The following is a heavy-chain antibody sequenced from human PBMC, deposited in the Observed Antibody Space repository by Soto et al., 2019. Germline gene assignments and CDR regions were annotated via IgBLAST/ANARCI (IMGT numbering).Heavy chain of an antibody. Sequence: YETLSLTSAFYGGSSIGYYWSWIRQAPGKGLEWLEEIRHVGRTNYNPSLKSRVTMTEVTSKNQFSLKLTSVTAADTAVYYCATRGDCYDSSGDANEIWGQGTMVTVSS. V-gene: IGHV4-34*01. CDR2: IRHVGRT. J-gene: IGHJ3*02. CDR3: ATRGDCYDSSGDANEI. CDR1: GGSSIGYY. D-gene: IGHD3-22*01.